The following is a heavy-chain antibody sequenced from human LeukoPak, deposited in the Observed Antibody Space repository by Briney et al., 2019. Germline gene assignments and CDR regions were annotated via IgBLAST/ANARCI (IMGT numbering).Heavy chain of an antibody. V-gene: IGHV4-39*01. CDR3: ARGSPYAS. CDR2: IHYTGTT. CDR1: GGSISGSSSY. Sequence: SETLSLACTVSGGSISGSSSYWGWIRQPPGKGLDYIGSIHYTGTTYYNPSLKSRVTLSVDTSQNQFSLKLTSVTAADTAVYYCARGSPYASWGQGTLVTVSS. J-gene: IGHJ5*02. D-gene: IGHD1-26*01.